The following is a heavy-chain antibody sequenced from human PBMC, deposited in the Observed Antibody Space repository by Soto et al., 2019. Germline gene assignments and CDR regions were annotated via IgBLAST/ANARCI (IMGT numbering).Heavy chain of an antibody. CDR3: ARDRNWKGYYGMDV. Sequence: SETLSLTCTVSGGSISSGDYYWSWIRQPPGKGLEWIGYIYYSGSTYYNPSLKSRVTISVDTSKNQFSLKLSSVTAAEMAVYYCARDRNWKGYYGMDVWGQGTTVTVSS. CDR2: IYYSGST. CDR1: GGSISSGDYY. D-gene: IGHD1-1*01. V-gene: IGHV4-30-4*01. J-gene: IGHJ6*02.